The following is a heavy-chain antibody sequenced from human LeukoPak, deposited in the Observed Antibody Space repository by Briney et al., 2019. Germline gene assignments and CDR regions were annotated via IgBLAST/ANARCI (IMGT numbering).Heavy chain of an antibody. Sequence: AGGSLRLSCAASGFTFSSYEMNWVRQAPGKGLEWVSYISSSGTTIYYTDSVKGRFTISRDNAKNSLYLQMNSLRGDDTAVYYCARAGGDTAVVFDAFDIWGQGTMVTVPS. V-gene: IGHV3-48*03. CDR2: ISSSGTTI. CDR1: GFTFSSYE. D-gene: IGHD5-18*01. CDR3: ARAGGDTAVVFDAFDI. J-gene: IGHJ3*02.